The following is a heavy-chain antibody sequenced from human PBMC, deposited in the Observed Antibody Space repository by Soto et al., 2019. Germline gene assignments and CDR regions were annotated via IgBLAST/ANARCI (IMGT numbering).Heavy chain of an antibody. CDR2: IYYSGST. Sequence: TSETLSLTCTVSGGSISSSSYYWGWIRQPPGKGLEWIGSIYYSGSTYYNPSLKSRVTISVDTSKNQFSLKLSSVTAADTAVYYCARHGVYNWKDPYDRNWFDPWGQGTLVTVS. CDR3: ARHGVYNWKDPYDRNWFDP. J-gene: IGHJ5*02. D-gene: IGHD1-1*01. V-gene: IGHV4-39*01. CDR1: GGSISSSSYY.